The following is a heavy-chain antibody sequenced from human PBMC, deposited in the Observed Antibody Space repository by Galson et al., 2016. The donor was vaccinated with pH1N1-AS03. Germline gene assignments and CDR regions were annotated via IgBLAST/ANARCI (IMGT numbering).Heavy chain of an antibody. Sequence: SLRLSCAASGFAFSTWWMLWVRQAPGKGLEWVSRIDTNGGSIVYADSVKGRFNISRDNAKNTLYLQMSGLTAEDTAIYYCGRHMGGSWYGSPDYWGQGALVTVSS. J-gene: IGHJ4*02. CDR2: IDTNGGSI. D-gene: IGHD6-13*01. V-gene: IGHV3-74*01. CDR1: GFAFSTWW. CDR3: GRHMGGSWYGSPDY.